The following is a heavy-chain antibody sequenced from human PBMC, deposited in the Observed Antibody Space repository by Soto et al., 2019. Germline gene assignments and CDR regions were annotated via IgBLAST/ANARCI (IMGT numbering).Heavy chain of an antibody. Sequence: SVKVSCKASGGTFSSYAISWVRQAPGQGLEWMGGIIPIFGTANYAQKFQGRVTITADESTSTAYMELSSLRSEDTAVYYCARASTYYDFWSGSGNWFDHWGQGTLGTVSS. CDR1: GGTFSSYA. CDR2: IIPIFGTA. D-gene: IGHD3-3*01. V-gene: IGHV1-69*13. J-gene: IGHJ5*02. CDR3: ARASTYYDFWSGSGNWFDH.